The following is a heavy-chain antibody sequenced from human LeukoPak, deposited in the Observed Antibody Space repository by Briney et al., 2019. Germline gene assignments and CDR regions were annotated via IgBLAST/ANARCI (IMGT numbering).Heavy chain of an antibody. D-gene: IGHD2-2*01. V-gene: IGHV1-69*13. CDR2: IIPIFGAA. CDR1: GGTFSSYA. J-gene: IGHJ3*02. Sequence: GASVKVSCKASGGTFSSYAISWVRQAPGQGLEWMGGIIPIFGAANYAQKFQGRVTITADESTSTAYMELSSLRSEDTAVYYCAREVPPNCSSTSCRSNDAFDIWGQGTMVTVSS. CDR3: AREVPPNCSSTSCRSNDAFDI.